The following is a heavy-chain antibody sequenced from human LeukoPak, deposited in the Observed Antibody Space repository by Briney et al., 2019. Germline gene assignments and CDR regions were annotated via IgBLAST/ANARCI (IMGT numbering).Heavy chain of an antibody. CDR1: GGSISSGDYY. Sequence: SETLSLTCTVAGGSISSGDYYWSWIRQPPGKGLEWIAYMYYSGSTYYNPSLKSRFTMSADTSKNQLSLKLSSVTAADTAVYYCARPYYYDSRIDPWGQGILVTVSS. D-gene: IGHD3-22*01. CDR2: MYYSGST. J-gene: IGHJ5*02. V-gene: IGHV4-30-4*01. CDR3: ARPYYYDSRIDP.